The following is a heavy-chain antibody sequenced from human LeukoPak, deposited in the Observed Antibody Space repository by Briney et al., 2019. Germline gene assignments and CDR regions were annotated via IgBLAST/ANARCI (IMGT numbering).Heavy chain of an antibody. CDR3: AREAVYYYYGSGSYYYYGMDV. CDR2: ICYSGST. J-gene: IGHJ6*02. CDR1: GGSISSYY. D-gene: IGHD3-10*01. Sequence: SETLSLTCTVSGGSISSYYWSWIRQPPGKGLEWIGYICYSGSTNYNPSLKSRVTISVDTSKNQFSLMLSSVTAADTAVYYCAREAVYYYYGSGSYYYYGMDVWGQGTTVTVSS. V-gene: IGHV4-59*01.